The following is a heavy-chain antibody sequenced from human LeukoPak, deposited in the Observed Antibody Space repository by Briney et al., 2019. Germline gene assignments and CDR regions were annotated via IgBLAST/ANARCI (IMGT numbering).Heavy chain of an antibody. CDR2: INTHGSSR. CDR1: GFAFSNYW. Sequence: PGRSLRLSCAVSGFAFSNYWLHWVRQPPRKGLEWDGRINTHGSSRNYTACVKGRFTISRDNAKNTLYLQMTSLSAEDTAVYYALAGYYYYYMDVWGKGTTVTVSS. D-gene: IGHD3-16*01. CDR3: LAGYYYYYMDV. V-gene: IGHV3-74*01. J-gene: IGHJ6*03.